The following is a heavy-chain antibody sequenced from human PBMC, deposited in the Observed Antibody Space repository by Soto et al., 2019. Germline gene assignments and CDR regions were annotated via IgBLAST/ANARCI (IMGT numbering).Heavy chain of an antibody. D-gene: IGHD3-22*01. CDR1: GGSVSSGSYY. Sequence: QVQLQESGPGLVKPSETLSLTCTVSGGSVSSGSYYWSWIRQPPGKGLEWIGYIYYSGSTNYNPSLKSRVTISVDTSKNQFSLKLSAVTAADTVVYYCARELVVVGGEGDAYFDYWGQGTLVTVSS. CDR3: ARELVVVGGEGDAYFDY. J-gene: IGHJ4*02. CDR2: IYYSGST. V-gene: IGHV4-61*01.